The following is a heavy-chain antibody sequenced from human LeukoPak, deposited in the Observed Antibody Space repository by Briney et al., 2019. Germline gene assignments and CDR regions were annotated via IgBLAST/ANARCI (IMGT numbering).Heavy chain of an antibody. Sequence: GESLKISCKGSGSSFTSYWIGWVRQMPGKGLEWMGIIYPGDSDTRYSPSFQGQVTISADKSISTAYLQWSSLKASDTAMYYCARGTGVRYCSNGVCYTSDYWGQGTLVTASS. CDR2: IYPGDSDT. D-gene: IGHD2-8*01. CDR3: ARGTGVRYCSNGVCYTSDY. CDR1: GSSFTSYW. V-gene: IGHV5-51*01. J-gene: IGHJ4*02.